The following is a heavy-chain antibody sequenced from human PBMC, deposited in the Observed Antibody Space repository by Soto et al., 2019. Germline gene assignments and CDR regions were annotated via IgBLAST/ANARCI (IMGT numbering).Heavy chain of an antibody. D-gene: IGHD5-18*01. Sequence: ASVKVSCKASGYTFTSYYMHWVRQAPGQGLEWMGIINPSGGSTSYAQKFQGRVTMTRDTSTSTVYMELSSLRSEDTAVYYCARVRAMVTSHYYGMDVWGQGTTVTVSS. CDR2: INPSGGST. J-gene: IGHJ6*02. CDR1: GYTFTSYY. CDR3: ARVRAMVTSHYYGMDV. V-gene: IGHV1-46*01.